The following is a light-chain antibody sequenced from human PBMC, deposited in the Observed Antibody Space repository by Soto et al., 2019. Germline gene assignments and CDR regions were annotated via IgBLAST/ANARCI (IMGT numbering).Light chain of an antibody. Sequence: QSVLTQPPSVSGAPGQRVTISCTGSNSNIGAGYDVHWYLQLPGTAPKLLVYTNNNRPSGVPDRFSGSKSGTSASLAITGLQAEDEADYYCQSYYSRLSAYVFGTGTKVTAL. CDR3: QSYYSRLSAYV. V-gene: IGLV1-40*01. CDR2: TNN. CDR1: NSNIGAGYD. J-gene: IGLJ1*01.